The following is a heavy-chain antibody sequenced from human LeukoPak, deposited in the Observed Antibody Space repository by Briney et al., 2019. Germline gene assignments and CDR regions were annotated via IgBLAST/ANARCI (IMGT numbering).Heavy chain of an antibody. CDR1: GGSISSGSYY. J-gene: IGHJ5*02. V-gene: IGHV4-31*03. D-gene: IGHD3-10*01. Sequence: PSETLSLTCTVSGGSISSGSYYWGWIRQHPGKGLEWIGYIYYSGSTYYNPSLKSRVTISVDTSKNQFSLKLSSVTAADTAVYYCARHRPPLLWFGELSRALSWFDPWGQGTLVTVSS. CDR3: ARHRPPLLWFGELSRALSWFDP. CDR2: IYYSGST.